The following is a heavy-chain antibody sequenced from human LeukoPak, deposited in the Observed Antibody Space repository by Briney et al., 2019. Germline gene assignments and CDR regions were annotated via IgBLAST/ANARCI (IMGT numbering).Heavy chain of an antibody. D-gene: IGHD1-26*01. CDR1: GFTFSSYA. CDR2: ISGSGGST. CDR3: VRRVVGATSRWFDP. Sequence: GASLRLSCAASGFTFSSYAMSWVRQAPGKGLEWVSAISGSGGSTYYADSVKGRFTISRDNSKNTLYLQMNSLTAEDTAVYHCVRRVVGATSRWFDPWGQGTLVTVSS. J-gene: IGHJ5*02. V-gene: IGHV3-23*01.